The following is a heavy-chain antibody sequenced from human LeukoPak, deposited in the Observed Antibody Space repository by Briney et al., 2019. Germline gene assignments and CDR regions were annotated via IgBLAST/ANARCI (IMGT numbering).Heavy chain of an antibody. CDR2: ISGSGGST. Sequence: HTGGSLRLSCAASGFTFSSYAMSWVRQAPGKGLDWVSAISGSGGSTYYADSVKGRFTISRDNSKDTLYLQMNSLRAEDTAVYYCAKFSYCSSTSCFDWDYYYGMDVWGKGTTVTVSS. J-gene: IGHJ6*04. CDR3: AKFSYCSSTSCFDWDYYYGMDV. CDR1: GFTFSSYA. D-gene: IGHD2-2*01. V-gene: IGHV3-23*01.